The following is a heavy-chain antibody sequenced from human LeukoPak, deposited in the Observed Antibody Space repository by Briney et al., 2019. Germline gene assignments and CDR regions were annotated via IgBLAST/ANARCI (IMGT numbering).Heavy chain of an antibody. CDR2: INSDDSRT. V-gene: IGHV3-74*01. CDR1: GFTFSSYW. D-gene: IGHD3-22*01. CDR3: ARGLVHDTSGYYSDY. J-gene: IGHJ4*02. Sequence: PGGSLRLSCAASGFTFSSYWMTWVRQGPGKGLVWVSRINSDDSRTTYADSVKGRFTISRDNAKNTLYLQMNSLRAEGTAVYYCARGLVHDTSGYYSDYWGQGTLVTVSS.